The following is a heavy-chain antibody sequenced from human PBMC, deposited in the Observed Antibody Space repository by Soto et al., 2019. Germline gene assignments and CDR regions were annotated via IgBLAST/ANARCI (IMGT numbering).Heavy chain of an antibody. J-gene: IGHJ6*03. CDR2: INHSGST. D-gene: IGHD3-10*01. V-gene: IGHV4-34*01. CDR1: GGSFSGYY. Sequence: QVQLQQWGAGLLKPSETLSLTCAVYGGSFSGYYWSWIRQPPGKGLEWIGEINHSGSTNYNPSLKRRVTISVDTSKNQFSLKLSSVTAADTAVYYCARSYYYGSGSYNSYYYMDVWGKGTTVTVSS. CDR3: ARSYYYGSGSYNSYYYMDV.